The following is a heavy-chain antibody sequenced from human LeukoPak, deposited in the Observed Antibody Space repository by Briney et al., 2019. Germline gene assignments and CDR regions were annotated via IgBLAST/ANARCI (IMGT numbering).Heavy chain of an antibody. J-gene: IGHJ4*02. V-gene: IGHV3-23*01. CDR1: GFTVSSRY. D-gene: IGHD6-25*01. Sequence: GGSLRLSCAASGFTVSSRYMSWVRQAPGKGLEWVSAISGSGGSTYYADSVKGRFTISRDNSKNTLYLQMNSLRAEDTAVYYCAKDAANRLGFDYWGQGTLVTASS. CDR3: AKDAANRLGFDY. CDR2: ISGSGGST.